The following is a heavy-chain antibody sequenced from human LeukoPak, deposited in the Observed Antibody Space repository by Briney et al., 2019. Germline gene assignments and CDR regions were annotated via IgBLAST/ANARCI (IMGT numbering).Heavy chain of an antibody. CDR2: ISGSGGST. Sequence: GGSLRLSCAASGFTFSSYAMSWVRQAPGKGLEWVSAISGSGGSTYYADSVKGRFTISRDNSKNTLYLQMNSLRAEDKAVYYCASRIKYSYGAQYWGQGTLVTGSS. CDR3: ASRIKYSYGAQY. CDR1: GFTFSSYA. D-gene: IGHD5-18*01. J-gene: IGHJ4*02. V-gene: IGHV3-23*01.